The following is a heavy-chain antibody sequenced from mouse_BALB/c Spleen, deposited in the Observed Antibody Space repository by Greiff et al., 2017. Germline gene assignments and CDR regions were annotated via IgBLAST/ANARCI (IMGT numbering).Heavy chain of an antibody. J-gene: IGHJ1*01. CDR2: IDPANGNT. CDR3: APIHYYGYGYFDV. CDR1: GFNIKVTY. D-gene: IGHD1-2*01. Sequence: EVKLVESGAELVKPGASVKLSCTASGFNIKVTYMHWVKQRPEQGLEWIGRIDPANGNTKYDPKFQGKATITADTSSNTAYLQLSSLTSEDTAVYYCAPIHYYGYGYFDVWGAGTTVTVSS. V-gene: IGHV14-3*02.